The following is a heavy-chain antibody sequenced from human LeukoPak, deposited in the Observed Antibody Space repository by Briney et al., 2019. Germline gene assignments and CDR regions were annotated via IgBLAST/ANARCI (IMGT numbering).Heavy chain of an antibody. CDR2: IYATGNT. J-gene: IGHJ3*02. CDR3: ASSSGPRDAFDI. CDR1: GDTIIKYY. V-gene: IGHV4-4*07. Sequence: SETLSLTCTVSGDTIIKYYWSWVRQPAGKGLEWIGRIYATGNTNYNPSLRSRVTMSLDTSTNQLSLKLNSVTAADTAVYYCASSSGPRDAFDIWGQGTMVTVSS. D-gene: IGHD2-15*01.